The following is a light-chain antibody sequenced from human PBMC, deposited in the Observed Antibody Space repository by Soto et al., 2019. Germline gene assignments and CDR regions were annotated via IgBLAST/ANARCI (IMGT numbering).Light chain of an antibody. CDR3: QQSYNTVWT. J-gene: IGKJ1*01. Sequence: DIKMTHSPFTLSASVGQRVTITCLASQSISSWLAWYQQKPGKAPKLLIYDASSLESGVPSRFSGSGSGTDFTLTISSLQPEDFATYYCQQSYNTVWTFGQGTKVDIK. CDR2: DAS. CDR1: QSISSW. V-gene: IGKV1-5*01.